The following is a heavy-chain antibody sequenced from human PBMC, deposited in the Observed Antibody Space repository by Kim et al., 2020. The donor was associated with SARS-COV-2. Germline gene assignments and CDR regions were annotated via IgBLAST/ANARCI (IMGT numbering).Heavy chain of an antibody. CDR3: ARWREAYGIYYYYGMDV. D-gene: IGHD1-26*01. CDR2: IIPIFGTA. CDR1: GGTFSSYA. V-gene: IGHV1-69*13. Sequence: SVKVSCKASGGTFSSYAISWVRQAPGQGLEWMGGIIPIFGTANYAQKFQGRVTITADESTSTAYMELSSLRSEDTAVYYCARWREAYGIYYYYGMDVWGQGTTVTVSS. J-gene: IGHJ6*02.